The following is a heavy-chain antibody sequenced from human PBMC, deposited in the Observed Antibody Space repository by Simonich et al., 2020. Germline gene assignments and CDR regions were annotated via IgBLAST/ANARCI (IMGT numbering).Heavy chain of an antibody. Sequence: EVQLVESGGGLVKPGGSLRLSCAASGFTFSSYSMHWVGQAPGKGLGGVSSISSSSSYIYYADSGKGRFTISRDNAKNSLYRQMNSLRAEDTAVYYCARWIAVAGTGAYGMDVWGQGTTVTVSS. J-gene: IGHJ6*02. CDR1: GFTFSSYS. D-gene: IGHD6-19*01. CDR3: ARWIAVAGTGAYGMDV. CDR2: ISSSSSYI. V-gene: IGHV3-21*01.